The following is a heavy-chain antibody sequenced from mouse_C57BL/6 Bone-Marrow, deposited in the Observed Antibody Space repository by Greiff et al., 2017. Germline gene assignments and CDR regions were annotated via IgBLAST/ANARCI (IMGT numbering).Heavy chain of an antibody. CDR2: IHPSDSDT. CDR3: AIYVYYGSKD. J-gene: IGHJ3*01. Sequence: QVQLQQPGAELVKPGASVKVSCKASGYTFTSSWMHWVKQRPGQGLEWIGRIHPSDSDTNYNQKFKGKATLTVEKSSSTAYMQLSSLTSEASSVYYCAIYVYYGSKDWGQGTLVTVSA. V-gene: IGHV1-74*01. CDR1: GYTFTSSW. D-gene: IGHD1-1*01.